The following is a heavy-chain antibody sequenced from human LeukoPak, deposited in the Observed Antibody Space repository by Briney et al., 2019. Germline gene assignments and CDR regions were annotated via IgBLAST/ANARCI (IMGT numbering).Heavy chain of an antibody. Sequence: PSETLSLTCTVSGGSISSSSYYWGWIRQPPGKGLEWIGSIYYSGSTYYNPSLKSRVTMSVDTSKNQFSLKLSSVTAADTAVYYCARDLEGRYYYDSSGYLMNAFDIWGQGTMVTVSS. CDR2: IYYSGST. V-gene: IGHV4-39*07. CDR1: GGSISSSSYY. CDR3: ARDLEGRYYYDSSGYLMNAFDI. J-gene: IGHJ3*02. D-gene: IGHD3-22*01.